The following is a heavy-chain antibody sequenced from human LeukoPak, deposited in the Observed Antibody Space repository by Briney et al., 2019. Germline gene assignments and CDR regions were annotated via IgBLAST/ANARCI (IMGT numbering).Heavy chain of an antibody. D-gene: IGHD6-25*01. Sequence: ASVKVSCKASGYTFTSYYMHWVRQAPGQGLEWMGIINPSGGSTSYAQKFQGRVTMTRDTSTSTVYMELSSLGSEDTAVYYCAREGIAADDAFDIWGQGTMVTVSS. V-gene: IGHV1-46*01. CDR2: INPSGGST. CDR3: AREGIAADDAFDI. J-gene: IGHJ3*02. CDR1: GYTFTSYY.